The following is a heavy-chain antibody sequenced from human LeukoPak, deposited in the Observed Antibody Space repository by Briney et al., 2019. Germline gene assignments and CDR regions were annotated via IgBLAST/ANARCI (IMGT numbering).Heavy chain of an antibody. J-gene: IGHJ2*01. D-gene: IGHD4-23*01. V-gene: IGHV4-59*01. Sequence: KPSETLSLTCTVSGGSINSYYWSWIRQPPGKGLEWIAYIYYTGNTNYNPSLKSRVTISVDTSKNQFSLKLNSVTAADTAVYYCARKNDADYGGNWYFDLWGRGTLVTVSS. CDR2: IYYTGNT. CDR3: ARKNDADYGGNWYFDL. CDR1: GGSINSYY.